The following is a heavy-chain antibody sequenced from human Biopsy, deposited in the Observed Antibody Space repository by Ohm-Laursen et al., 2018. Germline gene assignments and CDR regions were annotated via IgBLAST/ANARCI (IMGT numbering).Heavy chain of an antibody. CDR1: GGSTSNINFY. CDR3: ARDYDTSGYYYVS. J-gene: IGHJ5*02. V-gene: IGHV4-39*01. CDR2: TFYGGTP. Sequence: GTLSFPSTVSGGSTSNINFYWGWFGKPPGRGWEWFGGTFYGGTPHYKPSLKSRVNISVNTSKNQFSLKLNSVTAADTAVYYCARDYDTSGYYYVSWGQGTLVTVSS. D-gene: IGHD3-22*01.